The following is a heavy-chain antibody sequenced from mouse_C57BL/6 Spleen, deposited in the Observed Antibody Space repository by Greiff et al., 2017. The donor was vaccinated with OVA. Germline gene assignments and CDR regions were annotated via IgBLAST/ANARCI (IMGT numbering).Heavy chain of an antibody. J-gene: IGHJ1*03. V-gene: IGHV1-53*01. Sequence: QVQLQQPGTELVKPGASVKLSCKASGYTFTSYWMHWVKQRPGQGLEWIGNINPSNGGTNYNEKFKSKATLTVDKSSSTAYMQLSSLTSEDSAVLYCARGVLFTGYFDVWGTGTTVTVSS. CDR1: GYTFTSYW. CDR3: ARGVLFTGYFDV. D-gene: IGHD2-14*01. CDR2: INPSNGGT.